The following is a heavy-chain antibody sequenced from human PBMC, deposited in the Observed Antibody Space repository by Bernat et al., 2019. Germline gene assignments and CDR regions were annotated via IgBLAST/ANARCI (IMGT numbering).Heavy chain of an antibody. J-gene: IGHJ4*02. CDR2: SRNKVDSYAT. CDR3: ARARDYSFDY. V-gene: IGHV3-72*01. Sequence: EVQLEESGGGLVQPGGSLRLSCAASGLIFSDHYMDWVRHAPGKGLEWIGRSRNKVDSYATEYAASVKGRFTVSRDDSKNSLYLQMNSLKTEDTAVYYCARARDYSFDYWGQGTLVTVSS. D-gene: IGHD4-11*01. CDR1: GLIFSDHY.